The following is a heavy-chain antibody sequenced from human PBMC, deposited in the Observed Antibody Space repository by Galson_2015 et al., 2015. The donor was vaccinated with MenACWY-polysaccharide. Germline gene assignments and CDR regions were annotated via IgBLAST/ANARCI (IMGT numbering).Heavy chain of an antibody. CDR1: GFTFSTYW. CDR3: AIRPMVTTAANWYFNL. D-gene: IGHD4-17*01. CDR2: IREDGGAK. J-gene: IGHJ2*01. V-gene: IGHV3-7*03. Sequence: SLRLSCAASGFTFSTYWMSWVRQTPGKGLEWLANIREDGGAKYYVDSVKGRFSISRDNAKNSLYLQMNSLRAEDTAVYYCAIRPMVTTAANWYFNLWGRGTLVTVSS.